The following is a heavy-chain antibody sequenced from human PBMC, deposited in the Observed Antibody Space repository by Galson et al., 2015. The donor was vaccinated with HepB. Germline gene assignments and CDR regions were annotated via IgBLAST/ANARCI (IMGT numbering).Heavy chain of an antibody. CDR2: ISSSSSYT. CDR1: GFTFSDYY. V-gene: IGHV3-11*06. D-gene: IGHD3-22*01. Sequence: SLRLSCAASGFTFSDYYMSWIRQAPGKGLEWVSYISSSSSYTNYADSVKGRFTISRDNAKNSLYLQMNSLRAEDTAVYYCARGSTTMIVVVSHYVPDVWGQGTTVTVSS. CDR3: ARGSTTMIVVVSHYVPDV. J-gene: IGHJ6*02.